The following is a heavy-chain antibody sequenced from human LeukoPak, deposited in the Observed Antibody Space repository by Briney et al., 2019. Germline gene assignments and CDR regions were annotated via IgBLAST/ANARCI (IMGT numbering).Heavy chain of an antibody. V-gene: IGHV3-48*01. CDR3: ARNSYGSGTYNFDY. J-gene: IGHJ4*02. CDR2: ISTGGSTI. Sequence: GGSLRLSFAASGFTFSTYTLNWFRQAPGKGLEWVSYISTGGSTIYYADSVKGRFTVSRDNAKNSLYLQMNSLRAEGTAVYYCARNSYGSGTYNFDYWGPGTLVTVSS. CDR1: GFTFSTYT. D-gene: IGHD3-10*01.